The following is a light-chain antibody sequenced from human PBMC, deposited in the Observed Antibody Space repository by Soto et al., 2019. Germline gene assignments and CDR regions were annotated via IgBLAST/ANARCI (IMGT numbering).Light chain of an antibody. J-gene: IGLJ2*01. V-gene: IGLV2-23*02. Sequence: QSALTHPASVSGSPGQSSTISCTGTSSDVGSYNLVSWYQQHPGKAPKLMIYEVSKRPSGVSNRFSGSKSGNTASLTISGLQAEDEADYYCCSYAGSSTLVFGGGTQLTVL. CDR1: SSDVGSYNL. CDR3: CSYAGSSTLV. CDR2: EVS.